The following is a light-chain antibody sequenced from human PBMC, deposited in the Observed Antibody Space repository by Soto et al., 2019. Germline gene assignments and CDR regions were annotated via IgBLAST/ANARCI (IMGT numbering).Light chain of an antibody. CDR1: SSNIGSNY. Sequence: QSVLTQPPSASGTPGQRVTISCSGSSSNIGSNYVYWYQQLPGTAPKLLIYRNNQRPSGVPDRFSASKSGTSASLVTSGLRADDADDYYCAACDDNLSVLFGGGTKVTVL. CDR3: AACDDNLSVL. V-gene: IGLV1-47*01. CDR2: RNN. J-gene: IGLJ2*01.